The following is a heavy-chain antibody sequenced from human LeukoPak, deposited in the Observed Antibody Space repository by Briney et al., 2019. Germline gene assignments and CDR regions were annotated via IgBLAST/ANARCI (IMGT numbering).Heavy chain of an antibody. CDR1: GGSISNYY. CDR2: IYTSGST. D-gene: IGHD2-2*01. Sequence: SETLSLTCTVSGGSISNYYWSWIRQPAGKGLEWIGRIYTSGSTIYNPSLKSRVTISVDTSKNQFSLKLSSVTAADTAVYYCARESPQGFCSSTRCYHFDYWGQGTLVTVSS. V-gene: IGHV4-4*07. CDR3: ARESPQGFCSSTRCYHFDY. J-gene: IGHJ4*02.